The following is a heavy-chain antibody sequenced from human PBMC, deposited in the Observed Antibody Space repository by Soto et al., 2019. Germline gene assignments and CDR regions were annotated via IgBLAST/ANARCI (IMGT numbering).Heavy chain of an antibody. CDR3: AKGVLWDFDS. D-gene: IGHD2-8*01. CDR2: AYHSGSA. J-gene: IGHJ4*02. CDR1: GYSISSGYY. V-gene: IGHV4-38-2*01. Sequence: PSETLSLTCAVSGYSISSGYYWGWIRQPPGKGLEWIGSAYHSGSAYYNPSLKSRVTISVDTSKNQFSLKLNSLTAADTAVYYCAKGVLWDFDSWGQGTLVTVSS.